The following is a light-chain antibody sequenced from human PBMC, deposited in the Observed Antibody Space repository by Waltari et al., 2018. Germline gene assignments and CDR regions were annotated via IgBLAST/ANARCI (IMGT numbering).Light chain of an antibody. V-gene: IGLV1-51*02. J-gene: IGLJ7*01. CDR3: GTWDSSLSGAV. CDR1: RSNMGNNY. Sequence: QSVLTQPPSVSAAPGQRVTISCSGGRSNMGNNYVSWYRQFPGTAPKLLIYEDTERPSGIAGRFSGSKSGTSATLDITGLQAGDEADYYCGTWDSSLSGAVFGGGTHRTVL. CDR2: EDT.